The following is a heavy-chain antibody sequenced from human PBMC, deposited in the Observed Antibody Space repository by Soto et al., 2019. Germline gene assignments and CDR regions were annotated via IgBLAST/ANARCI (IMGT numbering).Heavy chain of an antibody. CDR3: ARSAFLEWLNPSQFDY. J-gene: IGHJ4*02. D-gene: IGHD3-3*02. V-gene: IGHV4-59*01. Sequence: PSETLSLTCSVSGGSIGGYYGSWIRQPPGKGLEWIGYIYYSGSTNYNPSLKSRVTISVDTSKNQFSLKLSSVTAADTAVYYCARSAFLEWLNPSQFDYWGQGTLVTVSS. CDR2: IYYSGST. CDR1: GGSIGGYY.